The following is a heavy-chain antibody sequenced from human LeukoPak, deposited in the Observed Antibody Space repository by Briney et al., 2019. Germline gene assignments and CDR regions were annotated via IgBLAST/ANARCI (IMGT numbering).Heavy chain of an antibody. CDR1: GFTFSSYS. CDR2: ISSISSYI. V-gene: IGHV3-21*01. J-gene: IGHJ4*02. Sequence: GGSLRLSCAASGFTFSSYSMNWVRQAPGKGLEWVSSISSISSYIYYADSVKGRFTISRDNAKNSLYLQMNGLRAEDTAVYYCARDPGDILTGLYYFDYWGQGTLVTVSS. D-gene: IGHD3-9*01. CDR3: ARDPGDILTGLYYFDY.